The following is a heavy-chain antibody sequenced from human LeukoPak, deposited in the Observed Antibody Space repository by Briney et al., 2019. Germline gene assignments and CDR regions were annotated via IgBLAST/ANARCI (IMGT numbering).Heavy chain of an antibody. J-gene: IGHJ4*02. CDR1: GSTFTDLS. D-gene: IGHD6-19*01. CDR2: FDPEDGEA. Sequence: ASVKVSCKVSGSTFTDLSMHWVRQAPGQGLEWMGGFDPEDGEAIYAQKFQGRVTMTEDTSTDTTCMELSSLRSEDTAVYYCATSPYSSGPFDYWGQGTLVTVSS. V-gene: IGHV1-24*01. CDR3: ATSPYSSGPFDY.